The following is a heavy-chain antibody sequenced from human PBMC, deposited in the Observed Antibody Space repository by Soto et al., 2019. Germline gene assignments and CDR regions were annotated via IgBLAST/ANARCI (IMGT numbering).Heavy chain of an antibody. Sequence: EVQLVESGGGLVQPGGSLRLSCAASGFTFSAHYMDWVRQAPGKGLEWVGRIKNKANSYTTEYAASVEGRFTISREDSQNSLYLQMNSLKTEDTAVYYCVRFSLVGRSGGPYFDYWGQGSQVAVSS. CDR3: VRFSLVGRSGGPYFDY. D-gene: IGHD2-15*01. CDR1: GFTFSAHY. CDR2: IKNKANSYTT. V-gene: IGHV3-72*01. J-gene: IGHJ4*02.